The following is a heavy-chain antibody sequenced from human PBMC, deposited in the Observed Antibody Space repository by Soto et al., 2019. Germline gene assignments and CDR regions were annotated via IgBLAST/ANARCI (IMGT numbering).Heavy chain of an antibody. CDR3: ARAPARPDIVLMVYAIMEHDAFDI. CDR1: GDSVSSNSAA. V-gene: IGHV6-1*01. D-gene: IGHD2-8*01. J-gene: IGHJ3*02. CDR2: TYYRSKWYN. Sequence: PSQTLSLTCAISGDSVSSNSAAWNWIRQSPSRGLEWLGRTYYRSKWYNDYAVSVKSRITINPDTSKNQFSLQLNSVTPEDTAVYYCARAPARPDIVLMVYAIMEHDAFDIWGQGTMVTVSS.